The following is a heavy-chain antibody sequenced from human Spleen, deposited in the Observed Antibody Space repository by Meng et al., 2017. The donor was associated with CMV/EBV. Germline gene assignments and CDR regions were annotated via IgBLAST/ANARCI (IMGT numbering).Heavy chain of an antibody. CDR2: IRDYRGHR. J-gene: IGHJ1*01. Sequence: GMRWGGRDPGKGLEWVGGIRDYRGHRNETQELKSRATMTTDTSTSTAYMELRSLRSDDTAVYYCARERYCSSTSCYTGEAEYFQHWGQGTLVTVSS. CDR3: ARERYCSSTSCYTGEAEYFQH. D-gene: IGHD2-2*02. V-gene: IGHV1-18*01. CDR1: G.